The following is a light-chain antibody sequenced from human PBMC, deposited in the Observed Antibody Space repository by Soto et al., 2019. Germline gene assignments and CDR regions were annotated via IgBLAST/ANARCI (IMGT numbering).Light chain of an antibody. Sequence: EIVLTQSPATLSFSTGERATLSCRASQSVSSYLAWYQQKPGQAPRLLIYDASNRATGIPARFSGSGSGTDFTLTISSLEPEDFAVYYCQQRSNWPKTFGQGTKV. V-gene: IGKV3-11*01. J-gene: IGKJ1*01. CDR2: DAS. CDR1: QSVSSY. CDR3: QQRSNWPKT.